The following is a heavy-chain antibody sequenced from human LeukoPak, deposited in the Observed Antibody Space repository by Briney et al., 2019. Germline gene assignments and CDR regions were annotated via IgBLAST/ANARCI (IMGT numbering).Heavy chain of an antibody. D-gene: IGHD2-15*01. CDR2: ISSSSSTI. CDR1: GFTFSSYS. V-gene: IGHV3-48*01. J-gene: IGHJ4*02. Sequence: PGGSLRLSCAASGFTFSSYSMNWVRQAPGKGLEWVSYISSSSSTIYYADSVKGRFTISRDNAKNSLYLHMNSLRAEDTAVYYCARVVHTPQLCYFDYWGQGTLVTVSS. CDR3: ARVVHTPQLCYFDY.